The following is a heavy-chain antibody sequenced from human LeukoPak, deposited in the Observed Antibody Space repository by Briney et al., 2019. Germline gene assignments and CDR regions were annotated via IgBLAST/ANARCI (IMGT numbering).Heavy chain of an antibody. V-gene: IGHV3-30*02. D-gene: IGHD6-13*01. CDR1: GFTFSSYG. J-gene: IGHJ4*02. Sequence: GGSLRLSCAASGFTFSSYGMHWVRQAPGKGLEWVAFIRYDGSNKYYADSVKGRFTISRDNSKNSLYLQMNSLRAEDTAVYYCASSSSWYPCLPVWGQGTLVTVSS. CDR3: ASSSSWYPCLPV. CDR2: IRYDGSNK.